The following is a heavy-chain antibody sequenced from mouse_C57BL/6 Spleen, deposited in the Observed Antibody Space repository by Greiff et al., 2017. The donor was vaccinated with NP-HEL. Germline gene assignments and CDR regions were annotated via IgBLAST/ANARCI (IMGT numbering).Heavy chain of an antibody. CDR1: GFTFSSYA. J-gene: IGHJ2*01. Sequence: DVKLVESGGGLVKPGGSLKLSCAASGFTFSSYAMSWVRQTPEKRLEWVATISDGGSYTYYPDNVKGRFTISRDNAKNNLYLQMSHLKSEDTAMYYCARVNWDVYFDYWGQGTTLTVSS. V-gene: IGHV5-4*03. CDR2: ISDGGSYT. CDR3: ARVNWDVYFDY. D-gene: IGHD4-1*02.